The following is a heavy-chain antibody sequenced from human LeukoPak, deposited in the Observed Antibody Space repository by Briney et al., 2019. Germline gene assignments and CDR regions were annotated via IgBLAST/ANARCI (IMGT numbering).Heavy chain of an antibody. J-gene: IGHJ4*02. CDR1: GFTFSSYA. V-gene: IGHV3-23*01. CDR2: ISGSGGST. D-gene: IGHD3-3*01. CDR3: AKALFTVKTIFGVVFDY. Sequence: PGGSLRLSCAASGFTFSSYAMSWVRQALGKGLEWVSAISGSGGSTYYAESVKGRFTISRDTSKNTLYLQMNSLRPEDTAVYYCAKALFTVKTIFGVVFDYWGQGTLVTVSS.